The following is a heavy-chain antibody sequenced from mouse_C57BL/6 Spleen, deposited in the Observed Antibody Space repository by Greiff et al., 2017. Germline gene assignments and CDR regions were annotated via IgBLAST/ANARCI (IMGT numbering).Heavy chain of an antibody. D-gene: IGHD1-1*01. V-gene: IGHV1-54*01. CDR3: ARSLVATEAMDY. Sequence: VQLQQSGAELVRPGTSVKVSCKASGYAFTNYLIEWVKQRPGQGLEWIGVINPGSGGTNYNEKFKGKATLNADKSSSTAYMQLSSLTSEDSAVYFCARSLVATEAMDYWGQGTSVTVSS. J-gene: IGHJ4*01. CDR1: GYAFTNYL. CDR2: INPGSGGT.